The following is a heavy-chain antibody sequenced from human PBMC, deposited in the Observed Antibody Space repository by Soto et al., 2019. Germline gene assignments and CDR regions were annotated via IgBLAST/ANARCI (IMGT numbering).Heavy chain of an antibody. Sequence: SETLSLTCAVYGGSFSGYYWSWIRQPPGKGLEWIGEINHSGSTNYNPSLKSRVTISVDTSKNQFSLKLSSVTAADTAVYYCAKLGTARYYFDYWGQGTLVTVSS. CDR1: GGSFSGYY. CDR3: AKLGTARYYFDY. J-gene: IGHJ4*02. CDR2: INHSGST. V-gene: IGHV4-34*01. D-gene: IGHD1-1*01.